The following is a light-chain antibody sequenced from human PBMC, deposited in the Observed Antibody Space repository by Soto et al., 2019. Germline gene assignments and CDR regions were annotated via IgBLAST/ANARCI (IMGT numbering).Light chain of an antibody. Sequence: QSVLTQPPSASGTPGQRVTISCSGTSSNIGSNFVYWYQHLPGTAPKLLIYRNNQRPSGVPDRFSGSNSGTSASLAISGLRSEDEAAYFCSAWDDSLSVPVFGGGTQLTVL. CDR3: SAWDDSLSVPV. CDR1: SSNIGSNF. CDR2: RNN. V-gene: IGLV1-47*01. J-gene: IGLJ7*01.